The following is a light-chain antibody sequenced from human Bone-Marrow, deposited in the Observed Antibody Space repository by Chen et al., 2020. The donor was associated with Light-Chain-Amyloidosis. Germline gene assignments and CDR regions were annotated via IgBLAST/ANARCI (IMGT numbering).Light chain of an antibody. J-gene: IGLJ2*01. V-gene: IGLV3-25*03. CDR3: QSADSSGTDEVI. CDR1: DLPTKY. Sequence: SYELTQPPSVSVSPGQTARITCSGDDLPTKYAYWYQQKPGQAPVLVIHRDTERPSGISERFSGSSSGTTATLTISVFHAEDEADYHCQSADSSGTDEVIFGGGTKLTVL. CDR2: RDT.